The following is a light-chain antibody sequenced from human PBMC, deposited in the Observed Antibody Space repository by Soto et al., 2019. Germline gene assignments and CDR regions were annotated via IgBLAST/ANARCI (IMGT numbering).Light chain of an antibody. V-gene: IGKV3-20*01. CDR3: HPYGRSPIWT. Sequence: EIWLRKEPPSLSLSPPENDPLSCRASQTVTTNLAWYQQKPCQAPRLLIYAASRRSSGIPDRFSGSGSGTNFTLTISIRGPEAFDVQSCHPYGRSPIWTFCQGTKVDIK. CDR1: QTVTTN. J-gene: IGKJ1*01. CDR2: AAS.